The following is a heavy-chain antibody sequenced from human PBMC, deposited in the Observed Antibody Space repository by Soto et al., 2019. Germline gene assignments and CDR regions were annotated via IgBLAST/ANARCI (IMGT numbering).Heavy chain of an antibody. CDR1: GGSTNNYY. Sequence: QVQLQESGPGLVKPSETLSLTCIVSGGSTNNYYWSWIRQPPGKGLEWIGYISYSGGANYNPSLNSRVTISLDTSKNQFSLMLSSVTAADTAVYYCARGERLGLDYWGQGTLVTVSS. J-gene: IGHJ4*02. D-gene: IGHD3-9*01. CDR2: ISYSGGA. V-gene: IGHV4-59*01. CDR3: ARGERLGLDY.